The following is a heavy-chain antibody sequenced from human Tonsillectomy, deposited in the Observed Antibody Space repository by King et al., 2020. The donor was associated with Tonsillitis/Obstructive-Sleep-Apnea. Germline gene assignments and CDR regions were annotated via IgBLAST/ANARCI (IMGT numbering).Heavy chain of an antibody. CDR1: GGSISSGGYY. CDR3: AKSDSIAYYYVEGWYFDL. D-gene: IGHD3-22*01. CDR2: IYHSGST. Sequence: VQLQESGPGLVKPSQTLSLTCTVSGGSISSGGYYWSWIRQHPGKGLEWIGYIYHSGSTSYNPSLKSRVTMSIDTSKNQFSLKLSSVTAADTAMYFCAKSDSIAYYYVEGWYFDLWGRGTLVSVS. V-gene: IGHV4-31*03. J-gene: IGHJ2*01.